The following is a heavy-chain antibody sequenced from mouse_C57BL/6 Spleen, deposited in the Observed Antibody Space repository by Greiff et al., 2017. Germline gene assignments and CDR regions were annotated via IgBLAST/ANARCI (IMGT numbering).Heavy chain of an antibody. CDR1: GYTFTDYY. D-gene: IGHD1-1*01. J-gene: IGHJ1*03. Sequence: VQLQQSGPELVKPGASVKISCKASGYTFTDYYINWVKQRPGQGLEWIGWIFPGSGSTYYNEKFKGKATLTVDKSSSTAYMLLSSLTSEDSAVYFCARSPSYYGSSLGWYFDVWGTGTTVTVSS. V-gene: IGHV1-75*01. CDR3: ARSPSYYGSSLGWYFDV. CDR2: IFPGSGST.